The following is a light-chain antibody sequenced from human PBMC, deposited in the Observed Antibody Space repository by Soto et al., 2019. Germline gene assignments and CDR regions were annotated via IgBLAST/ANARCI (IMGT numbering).Light chain of an antibody. CDR2: GDN. CDR1: NSHIGTGYG. V-gene: IGLV1-40*01. J-gene: IGLJ3*02. Sequence: SVLTQPPPVTGGPGPRGTLSCPWDNSHIGTGYGVHWYQQFPGTAPRLLTYGDNNRPSGVPDRFSGSKSGTSASLAITGLXAEDEAEYYCQSYDTSRFGLMFGGGTKVTVL. CDR3: QSYDTSRFGLM.